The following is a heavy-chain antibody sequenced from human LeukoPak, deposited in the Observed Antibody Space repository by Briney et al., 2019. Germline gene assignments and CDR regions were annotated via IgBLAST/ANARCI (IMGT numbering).Heavy chain of an antibody. CDR2: IYYSGST. CDR3: AGGGAGGSGSFSPQYNWFDP. Sequence: SETLSLTCTVSGGSISSSSYYWGWIRQPPGKGLEWIGSIYYSGSTYYNPSLKSRVTISVDTSKNQFSLKLSSVTAADTAVYYCAGGGAGGSGSFSPQYNWFDPWGQGTLVTVSS. J-gene: IGHJ5*02. CDR1: GGSISSSSYY. V-gene: IGHV4-39*01. D-gene: IGHD3-10*01.